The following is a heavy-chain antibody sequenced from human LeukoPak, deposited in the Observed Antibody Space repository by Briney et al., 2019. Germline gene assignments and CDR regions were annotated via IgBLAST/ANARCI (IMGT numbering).Heavy chain of an antibody. CDR2: ISFDGSDK. CDR3: AKVAVAGNFNDAFDI. D-gene: IGHD6-19*01. V-gene: IGHV3-30*18. Sequence: GGSLRLSCAASGFTFSSYWMSWVRQAQGKGLEWVAVISFDGSDKYYADSVKGRFTISRDHSKNTLYLQMNSLRAEDTAVYYCAKVAVAGNFNDAFDIWGQGTMVTVSS. J-gene: IGHJ3*02. CDR1: GFTFSSYW.